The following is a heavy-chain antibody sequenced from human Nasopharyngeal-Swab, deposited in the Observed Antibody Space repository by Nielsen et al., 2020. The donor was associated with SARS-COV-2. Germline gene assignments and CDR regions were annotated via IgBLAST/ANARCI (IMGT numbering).Heavy chain of an antibody. D-gene: IGHD3-16*01. CDR1: GGSISSYY. CDR3: ARGGWGNWFDP. V-gene: IGHV4-59*01. Sequence: SETLSLTCTVSGGSISSYYWSWIRQPPGKGLEWIGYIYYSGSTNYNPSLKSRVTISVDTSKNQFSLKLSSVTAAETAVYLWARGGWGNWFDPWGQGTLVTVSS. J-gene: IGHJ5*02. CDR2: IYYSGST.